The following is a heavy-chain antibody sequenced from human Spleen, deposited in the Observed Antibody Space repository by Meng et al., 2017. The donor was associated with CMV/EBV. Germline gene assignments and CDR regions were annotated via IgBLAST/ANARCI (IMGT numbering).Heavy chain of an antibody. CDR1: GGSFNDYS. Sequence: ETMSLTCAVDGGSFNDYSWSWVRQRPEKGLEWIGQIKYSGSASYNPSLKSRVTISIDTSKKQFSLKLTSVTAADTGVYYCARGVPGYWGQGTLVTVSS. CDR2: IKYSGSA. J-gene: IGHJ4*02. CDR3: ARGVPGY. V-gene: IGHV4-34*01. D-gene: IGHD2-2*01.